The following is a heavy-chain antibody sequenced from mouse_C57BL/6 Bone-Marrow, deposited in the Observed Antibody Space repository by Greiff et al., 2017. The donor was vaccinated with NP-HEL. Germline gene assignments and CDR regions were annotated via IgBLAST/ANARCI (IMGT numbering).Heavy chain of an antibody. V-gene: IGHV1-64*01. CDR3: ARFSITTVVEGWYFDV. Sequence: QVQLQQSGAELVKPGASVKLSCKASGYTFTSYWMHWVKQRPGQGLEWIGMIHPNSGSTNYNEKFKSKATLTVDKSSSTAYMQLSSLTSEDSAVYYCARFSITTVVEGWYFDVWGTGTTVTVSS. D-gene: IGHD1-1*01. CDR1: GYTFTSYW. CDR2: IHPNSGST. J-gene: IGHJ1*03.